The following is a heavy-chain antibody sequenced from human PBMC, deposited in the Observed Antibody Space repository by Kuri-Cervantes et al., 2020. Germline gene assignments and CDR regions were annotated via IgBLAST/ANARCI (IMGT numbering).Heavy chain of an antibody. CDR2: INPSGGST. CDR3: ERMSSGWYVIRY. Sequence: ASVKVSCKASGYTFTSYYMHWVRQAPGQGLEWMGIINPSGGSTSYAQKFQGRVTMTRDTSTSTVYMDLSSLRSEDTAVYYCERMSSGWYVIRYWGQGTLVTVSS. D-gene: IGHD6-19*01. CDR1: GYTFTSYY. V-gene: IGHV1-46*01. J-gene: IGHJ4*02.